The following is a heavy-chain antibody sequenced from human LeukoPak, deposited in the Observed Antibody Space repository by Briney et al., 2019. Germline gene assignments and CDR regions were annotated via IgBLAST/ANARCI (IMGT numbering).Heavy chain of an antibody. CDR2: IYPGDSDT. CDR3: ARGTMVWPQGGEVFDY. D-gene: IGHD4/OR15-4a*01. V-gene: IGHV5-51*01. CDR1: GYSFTSYW. J-gene: IGHJ4*02. Sequence: GESLKISCKGSGYSFTSYWIGWVRQMPGKGLEWMGIIYPGDSDTRYSPSFQGQVTISADKSISTAYLQWSSLKASDTAMYYCARGTMVWPQGGEVFDYWGQGTLVTVSS.